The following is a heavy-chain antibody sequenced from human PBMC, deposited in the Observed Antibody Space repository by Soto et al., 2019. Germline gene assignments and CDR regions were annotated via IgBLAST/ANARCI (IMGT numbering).Heavy chain of an antibody. CDR2: ISSSSSYT. CDR1: RFTFSDYE. J-gene: IGHJ4*02. D-gene: IGHD4-17*01. Sequence: XGSRRLSCAASRFTFSDYEMGWIRQAPGKGLDWVSYISSSSSYTNYADSVKGRFTISRDNAKNSLYLQMKSLRAEDTAVYYCARDEGYGDYVVGADWGQGTLVTVSS. V-gene: IGHV3-11*06. CDR3: ARDEGYGDYVVGAD.